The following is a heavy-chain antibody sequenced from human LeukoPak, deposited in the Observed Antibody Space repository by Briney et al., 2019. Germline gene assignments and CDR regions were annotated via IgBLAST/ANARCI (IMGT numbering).Heavy chain of an antibody. D-gene: IGHD3-9*01. CDR3: ARDGNYDIP. V-gene: IGHV1-2*02. CDR1: GYTFTGYY. J-gene: IGHJ5*02. Sequence: ASVKVSFTASGYTFTGYYMHWVRQAPGQGLEWMGWINPNSGGTNYTQKFQGRVTMTRDTSISTAYMELSSLRSDDTAVYYCARDGNYDIPWGQGTLVTVSS. CDR2: INPNSGGT.